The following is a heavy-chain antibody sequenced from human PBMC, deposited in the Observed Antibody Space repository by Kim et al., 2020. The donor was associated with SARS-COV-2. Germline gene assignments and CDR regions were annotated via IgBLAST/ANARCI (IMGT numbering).Heavy chain of an antibody. J-gene: IGHJ3*02. CDR2: IYYSGST. CDR3: ARPGHYDILTGYPPHAFDI. V-gene: IGHV4-39*01. Sequence: SQTLSLTCTVSGGSISSSSYYWGWIRQPPGKGLEWIGSIYYSGSTYYNPSLKSRVTISVDTSKNQFSLKLSSVTAADTAVYYCARPGHYDILTGYPPHAFDIGGQGTMVTVSS. CDR1: GGSISSSSYY. D-gene: IGHD3-9*01.